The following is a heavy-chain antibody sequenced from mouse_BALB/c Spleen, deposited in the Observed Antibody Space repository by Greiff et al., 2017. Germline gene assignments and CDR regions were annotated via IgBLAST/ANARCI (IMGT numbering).Heavy chain of an antibody. Sequence: VQLQQSGAELVRSGASVKLSCTASGFNIKDYYMHWVKQRPEQGLEWIGWIDPENGDTEYAPKFQGKATMTADTSSNTAYLQLSSLTSEDTAVYYCKGDYAWFADWGQGTLVTVSA. CDR2: IDPENGDT. CDR1: GFNIKDYY. D-gene: IGHD2-4*01. CDR3: KGDYAWFAD. J-gene: IGHJ3*01. V-gene: IGHV14-4*02.